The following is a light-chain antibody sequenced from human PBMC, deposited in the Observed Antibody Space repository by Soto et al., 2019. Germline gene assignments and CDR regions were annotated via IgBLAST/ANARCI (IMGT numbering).Light chain of an antibody. Sequence: DIQMTQSPSSLSPSVEAKVTITSRASQSISAYLNWYQHKPGKAPKLLIYAASSLQSAVPSRFSGSGSGTDFTLTVSSLQPEDCATYYCQQTYSIPYTFGQGTKLEIK. CDR2: AAS. V-gene: IGKV1-39*01. CDR3: QQTYSIPYT. J-gene: IGKJ2*01. CDR1: QSISAY.